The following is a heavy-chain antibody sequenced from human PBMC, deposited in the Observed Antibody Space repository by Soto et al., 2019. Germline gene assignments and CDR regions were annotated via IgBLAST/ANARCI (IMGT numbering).Heavy chain of an antibody. Sequence: KESGPTLVKPTQTLTLTCTFSGFSLSTSGVGVGWIRQPPGKALEWLALIYWDDDKRYSPSLKSRLTITKDTSKNQVVLTMTNMDPVDTATYYCAHSLHDYVWGTNWFDPWGQGTLVTVSS. D-gene: IGHD3-16*01. CDR1: GFSLSTSGVG. CDR3: AHSLHDYVWGTNWFDP. J-gene: IGHJ5*02. V-gene: IGHV2-5*02. CDR2: IYWDDDK.